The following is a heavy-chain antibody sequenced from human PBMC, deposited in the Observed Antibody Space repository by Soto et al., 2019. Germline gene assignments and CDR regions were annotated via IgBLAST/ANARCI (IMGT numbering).Heavy chain of an antibody. J-gene: IGHJ4*02. CDR2: ISGSGGST. V-gene: IGHV3-23*01. Sequence: EVQLLESGGGLVQPGGSLRLSCAASGFTFSNYAVTWVRQAPGKGLEWVSTISGSGGSTYYADSVKGRFTISRDNSKNTRYLQMNSLRAADTAVYYCAKDQGGSWYEIDYWGQGTLVTVSS. CDR3: AKDQGGSWYEIDY. D-gene: IGHD6-13*01. CDR1: GFTFSNYA.